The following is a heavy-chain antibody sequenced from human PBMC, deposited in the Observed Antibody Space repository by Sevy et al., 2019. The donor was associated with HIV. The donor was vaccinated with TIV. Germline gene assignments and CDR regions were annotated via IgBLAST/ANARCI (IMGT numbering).Heavy chain of an antibody. J-gene: IGHJ4*02. D-gene: IGHD1-26*01. CDR2: IKEDGSDK. CDR1: GFTLSNYW. Sequence: EGSLRLSCAASGFTLSNYWMSWVRQAPGKGLEWVANIKEDGSDKYYVDSVKGRFTISRDNAQNSLYLQMNSLRAEDTAVYYCARDLFSESYSENDWGQGTLVTVSS. CDR3: ARDLFSESYSEND. V-gene: IGHV3-7*01.